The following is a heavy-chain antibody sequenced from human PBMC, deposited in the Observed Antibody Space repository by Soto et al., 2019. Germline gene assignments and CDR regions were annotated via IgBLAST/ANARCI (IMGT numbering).Heavy chain of an antibody. Sequence: PGGSLRLSCAASGFAFSSYAIHWVRQAPGKGLEWVAVISSAGNSEYYGDSVRGRFSISRDNSKNTVYLQMNSLKTEDTAVYFCARGGATRPGRGSYYGMDVWGQGATVTVSS. CDR3: ARGGATRPGRGSYYGMDV. CDR1: GFAFSSYA. CDR2: ISSAGNSE. V-gene: IGHV3-30-3*01. D-gene: IGHD6-6*01. J-gene: IGHJ6*02.